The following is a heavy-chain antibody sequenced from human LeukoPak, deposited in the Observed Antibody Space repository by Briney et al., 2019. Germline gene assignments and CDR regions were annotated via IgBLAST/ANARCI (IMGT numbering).Heavy chain of an antibody. Sequence: PSETLSLTCTVSGGSISSYYWSWIRQPLGKGLEWIGYIYYSGSTKYNPSLESRVTMSVDTSKNQFSLKLSSVTAADTAVFYCARETYYYGMDVWGQGTTVTVSS. CDR1: GGSISSYY. J-gene: IGHJ6*02. V-gene: IGHV4-59*01. CDR3: ARETYYYGMDV. CDR2: IYYSGST.